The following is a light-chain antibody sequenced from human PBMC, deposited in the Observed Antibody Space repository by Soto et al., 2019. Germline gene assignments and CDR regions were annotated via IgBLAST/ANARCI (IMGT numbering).Light chain of an antibody. Sequence: IQLTQSPSFLSASVGDRVTLTCRASEDITSYVAWYQQKPGRAPKLLIYAASTLQSGVPSRFSGSGSGTEFTLTISSLQPEDFVTYYCQQLKSYPLTFGGGTTVEIK. CDR3: QQLKSYPLT. J-gene: IGKJ4*01. V-gene: IGKV1-9*01. CDR2: AAS. CDR1: EDITSY.